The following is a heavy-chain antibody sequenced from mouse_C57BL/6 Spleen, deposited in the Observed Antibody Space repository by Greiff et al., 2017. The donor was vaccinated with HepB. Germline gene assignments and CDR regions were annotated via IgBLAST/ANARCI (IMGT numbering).Heavy chain of an antibody. D-gene: IGHD1-1*01. V-gene: IGHV1-66*01. J-gene: IGHJ3*01. CDR3: ARSDYYGSSTGFAY. CDR2: IYPGSGNT. Sequence: QVQLQQSGPELVKPGASVKISCKASGYSFTSYYIHWVKQRPGQGLEWIGWIYPGSGNTKYNEKFKGKATLTADTSSSTAYMQLSSLTSEDSAVYYCARSDYYGSSTGFAYWGQGTLVTVSA. CDR1: GYSFTSYY.